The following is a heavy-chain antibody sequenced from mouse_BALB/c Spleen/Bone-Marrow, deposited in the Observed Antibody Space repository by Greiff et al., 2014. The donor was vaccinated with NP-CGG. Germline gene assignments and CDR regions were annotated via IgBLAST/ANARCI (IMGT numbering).Heavy chain of an antibody. D-gene: IGHD2-10*02. CDR2: ISSGSSTI. Sequence: DVHLVESGGGLAQPGGSGKLSWAASGFTFSSFGLPWVRQAPEKGLEWVAYISSGSSTIYYADTVKGRFTISRDNPKNTLFLQMTSLRSEDTAMYYCVRSYDSYAMAFWGQGTSVTVSS. CDR3: VRSYDSYAMAF. J-gene: IGHJ4*01. V-gene: IGHV5-17*02. CDR1: GFTFSSFG.